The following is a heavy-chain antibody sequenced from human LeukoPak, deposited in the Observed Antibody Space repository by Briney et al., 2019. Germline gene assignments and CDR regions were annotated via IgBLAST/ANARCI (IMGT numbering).Heavy chain of an antibody. D-gene: IGHD3-10*01. J-gene: IGHJ5*02. Sequence: ASVNVSRNSSGYTFTIYCISWARHAPGQGLEWMVWISAYNGNTNYAQKLQGRVTMTTDTSASTAYMELRRLRSDATAVYYCARDRRYYYGSGGANHWGQGTLVTVSS. CDR1: GYTFTIYC. CDR2: ISAYNGNT. V-gene: IGHV1-18*01. CDR3: ARDRRYYYGSGGANH.